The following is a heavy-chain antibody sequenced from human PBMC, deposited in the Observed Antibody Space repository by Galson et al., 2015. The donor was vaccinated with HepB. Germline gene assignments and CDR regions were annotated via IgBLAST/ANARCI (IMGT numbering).Heavy chain of an antibody. CDR1: GFTFSSYA. CDR3: AIQYGSGSSLYYFDY. J-gene: IGHJ4*02. D-gene: IGHD3-10*01. Sequence: SLRLSCAASGFTFSSYAMSWVRQAPGKGLEWVSAISGSGGSTYYADSVKGRFTISRDNSKNTLYLQMNSLRAEDTAVYYCAIQYGSGSSLYYFDYWGQGTLVTVSS. V-gene: IGHV3-23*01. CDR2: ISGSGGST.